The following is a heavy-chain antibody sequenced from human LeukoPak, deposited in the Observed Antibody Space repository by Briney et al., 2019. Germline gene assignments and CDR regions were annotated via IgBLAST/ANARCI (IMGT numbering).Heavy chain of an antibody. CDR2: ISGSGGST. V-gene: IGHV3-23*01. J-gene: IGHJ4*02. Sequence: GGSLRLSCAASGFTFSSYAMSWVRQAPGKGLEWVSAISGSGGSTYYADSVKGRFTISRDNSKNTLYLQMNSLRAEDTAVYYCAKVPVKWELLEAVYWGQGTLVTVSS. CDR1: GFTFSSYA. CDR3: AKVPVKWELLEAVY. D-gene: IGHD1-26*01.